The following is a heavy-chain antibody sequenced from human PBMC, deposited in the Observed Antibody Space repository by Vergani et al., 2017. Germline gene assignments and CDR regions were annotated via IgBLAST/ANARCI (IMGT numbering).Heavy chain of an antibody. V-gene: IGHV4-34*11. CDR1: GGSFSGYY. CDR2: IYYSGST. CDR3: ARDIVGDSYGYMD. Sequence: QVQLQQWGAGLLKPSETLSLTCAVYGGSFSGYYWSWIRQPPGKGLEWIGYIYYSGSTNYNPSLKSRVTISVDTSKNQFSLKLSSVTAADTAVYYCARDIVGDSYGYMDGGQGTLVTVSS. J-gene: IGHJ4*02. D-gene: IGHD5-18*01.